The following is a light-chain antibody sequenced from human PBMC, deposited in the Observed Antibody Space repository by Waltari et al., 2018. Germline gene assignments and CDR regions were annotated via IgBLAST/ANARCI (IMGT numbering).Light chain of an antibody. CDR3: QQYYSTPHT. V-gene: IGKV4-1*01. CDR1: QSVLYSSNNKNY. Sequence: DIVMTQSPDSLAVSLGERATINCKSSQSVLYSSNNKNYLAWYQQKPGTPPKLIIYSASTRESGVPDRFSGSGSGTDFTLTISSLQAEDVAVYYCQQYYSTPHTFGQGTKLEIK. J-gene: IGKJ2*01. CDR2: SAS.